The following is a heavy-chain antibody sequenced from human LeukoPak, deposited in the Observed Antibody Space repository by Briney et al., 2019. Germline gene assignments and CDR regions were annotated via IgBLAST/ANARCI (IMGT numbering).Heavy chain of an antibody. Sequence: SQTLSLTCTVSGGSISSGSYYWSWIRQPAGKGLEWIGRIYTSGSTNYNPSLKSRVTISVDTSMNQFSLKLSSVTAADTAVYYCARGDSSLPFHYWGQGTLVTVSS. CDR2: IYTSGST. CDR1: GGSISSGSYY. V-gene: IGHV4-61*02. CDR3: ARGDSSLPFHY. J-gene: IGHJ4*02. D-gene: IGHD6-6*01.